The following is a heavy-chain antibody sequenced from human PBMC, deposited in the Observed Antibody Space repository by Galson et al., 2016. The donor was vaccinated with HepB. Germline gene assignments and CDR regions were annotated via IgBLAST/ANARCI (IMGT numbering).Heavy chain of an antibody. CDR2: ISGSGGST. J-gene: IGHJ4*02. CDR1: GFTFSSYA. V-gene: IGHV3-23*01. Sequence: SLRLSCAASGFTFSSYAMNWVRQAPGKGLEWVSSISGSGGSTYYAGSVKGRFTISRDNSKNTLYLQMNRLRAEDTAVYYRAKGAEQWLVPGYFDYWGQGTLVTVSS. D-gene: IGHD6-19*01. CDR3: AKGAEQWLVPGYFDY.